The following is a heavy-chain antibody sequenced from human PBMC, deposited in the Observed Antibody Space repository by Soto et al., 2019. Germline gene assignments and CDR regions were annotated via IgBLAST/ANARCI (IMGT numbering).Heavy chain of an antibody. CDR3: TTVSHSSSYCHDY. D-gene: IGHD3-22*01. Sequence: EVQLVESGGGLVKPGGSLRLSCAASGFTLSDAWMSWVRQAPGKGLEWVGRIKTKTDGGTRDYAAPVNGRFIFSRDDSKNTLYLQMNSLKTEDTAVYYCTTVSHSSSYCHDYWGQVTLVTVSS. CDR1: GFTLSDAW. CDR2: IKTKTDGGTR. V-gene: IGHV3-15*01. J-gene: IGHJ4*02.